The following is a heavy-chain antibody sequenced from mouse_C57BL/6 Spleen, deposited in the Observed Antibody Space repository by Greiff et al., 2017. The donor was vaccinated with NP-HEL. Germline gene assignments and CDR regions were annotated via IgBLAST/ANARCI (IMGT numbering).Heavy chain of an antibody. D-gene: IGHD1-1*01. CDR1: GFTFSDYY. V-gene: IGHV5-16*01. Sequence: EVKVVESEGGLVQPGSSMKLSCTASGFTFSDYYMAWVRQVPEKGLEWVANINYDGSSTYYLDSLKSRFIISRDNAKNILYLQMSSLKSEDTATYYCARDYGSSYDYYAMDYWGQGTSVTVSS. CDR3: ARDYGSSYDYYAMDY. J-gene: IGHJ4*01. CDR2: INYDGSST.